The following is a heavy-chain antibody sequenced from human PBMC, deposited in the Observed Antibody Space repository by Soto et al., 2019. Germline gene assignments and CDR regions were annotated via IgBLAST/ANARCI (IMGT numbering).Heavy chain of an antibody. CDR2: ISAYNGNT. CDR3: ARAVIYSSGWYAGDAGCFDP. D-gene: IGHD6-19*01. CDR1: GFTFTSDG. Sequence: ASVKVSCKASGFTFTSDGLSWVRQAPGQGREWMGWISAYNGNTNYAQKLQGRVTMTTDTSTSTAYMELRSLRSDDTAVYYCARAVIYSSGWYAGDAGCFDPWGQGTLVTVSS. V-gene: IGHV1-18*01. J-gene: IGHJ5*02.